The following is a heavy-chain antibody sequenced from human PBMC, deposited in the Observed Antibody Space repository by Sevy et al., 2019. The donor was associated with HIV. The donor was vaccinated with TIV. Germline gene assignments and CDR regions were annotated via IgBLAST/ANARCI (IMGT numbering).Heavy chain of an antibody. V-gene: IGHV3-7*03. J-gene: IGHJ3*02. CDR1: GFTFSSYW. CDR3: ARERRGYCSGGSCYSLAFDI. Sequence: GGSLRLSCAASGFTFSSYWMSWVRQAPGNGLEWVANIKQDGSEKYYVDSVKGRFTISRDNAKNSLYLQMNSLRAEDTAVYYCARERRGYCSGGSCYSLAFDIWGQGTMVTVSS. D-gene: IGHD2-15*01. CDR2: IKQDGSEK.